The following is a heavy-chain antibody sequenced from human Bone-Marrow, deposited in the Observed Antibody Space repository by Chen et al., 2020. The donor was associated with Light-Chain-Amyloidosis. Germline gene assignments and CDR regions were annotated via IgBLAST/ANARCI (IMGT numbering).Heavy chain of an antibody. CDR2: IYYSGST. V-gene: IGHV4-39*07. J-gene: IGHJ1*01. CDR3: VRDRAVITTHEYFEH. D-gene: IGHD3-22*01. CDR1: GGSISSSSYY. Sequence: QLQLQESGPGLVKPSETLSLTCTVSGGSISSSSYYWGWIRQPPGKGLEWIGSIYYSGSTYYNPSLKSRVTISVDTSKNQFSLKLSSVTAADTAVYYCVRDRAVITTHEYFEHWGQGTLVTVSS.